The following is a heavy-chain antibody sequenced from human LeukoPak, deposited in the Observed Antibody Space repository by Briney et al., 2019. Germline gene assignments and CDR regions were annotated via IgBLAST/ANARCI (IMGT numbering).Heavy chain of an antibody. CDR2: ISWNSGSI. D-gene: IGHD2-2*01. CDR1: GFTFDDYA. J-gene: IGHJ4*02. Sequence: GGSLRLSCAASGFTFDDYAMHWVRQAPGKGLEWVSGISWNSGSIGYADSVKGRFTISRDNAKNSLYLQMYSLRAEDTALYYCAKVVARRYQLLPDYWGQGTLVTASS. V-gene: IGHV3-9*01. CDR3: AKVVARRYQLLPDY.